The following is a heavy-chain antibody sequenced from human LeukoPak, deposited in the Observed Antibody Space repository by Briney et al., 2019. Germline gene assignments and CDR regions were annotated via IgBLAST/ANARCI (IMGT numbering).Heavy chain of an antibody. D-gene: IGHD5-24*01. Sequence: SVKVSCKASGGTFSSYAISWVRQAPGQGLEWMGGIIPIFGTANYAQKFQGRVTITADESTSTAYMELSSLRSEDTAVYYCARTTMGRDGYNPREDLDYWGQGTLVTVSS. V-gene: IGHV1-69*13. J-gene: IGHJ4*02. CDR3: ARTTMGRDGYNPREDLDY. CDR2: IIPIFGTA. CDR1: GGTFSSYA.